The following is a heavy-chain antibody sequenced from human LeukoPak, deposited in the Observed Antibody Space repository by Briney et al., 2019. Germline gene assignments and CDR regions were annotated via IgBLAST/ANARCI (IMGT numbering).Heavy chain of an antibody. CDR3: ARDEEVGATARYYYGMDV. D-gene: IGHD1-26*01. J-gene: IGHJ6*02. Sequence: GGSLRLSCAASGFTFSSYWMSWVRQAPGKGLEWVANIKQDGSEKYYVDSVKGRFTISRDYAKNSLYLQMNSLRAEDTAVYYCARDEEVGATARYYYGMDVWGQGTTVTVSS. V-gene: IGHV3-7*01. CDR1: GFTFSSYW. CDR2: IKQDGSEK.